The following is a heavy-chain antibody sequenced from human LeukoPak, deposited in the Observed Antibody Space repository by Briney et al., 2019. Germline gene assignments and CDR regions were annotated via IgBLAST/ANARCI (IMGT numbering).Heavy chain of an antibody. CDR3: ARTGYSSSWHY. CDR2: IYYSGST. Sequence: SETLSLTCTVSGGSISSSSYYWGWIRQPPGKEREWIGSIYYSGSTYDNPSLKSRVTISVDTSKKQLSLKLSSVTAADTAVYYCARTGYSSSWHYWGQGTLVIVSS. D-gene: IGHD6-13*01. J-gene: IGHJ4*02. CDR1: GGSISSSSYY. V-gene: IGHV4-39*01.